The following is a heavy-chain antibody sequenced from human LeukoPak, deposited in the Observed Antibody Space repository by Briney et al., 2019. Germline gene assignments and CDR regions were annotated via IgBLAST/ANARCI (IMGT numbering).Heavy chain of an antibody. CDR3: GPTLGYNYYMDV. CDR1: GFTFSNLT. CDR2: ISGPGGST. J-gene: IGHJ6*03. V-gene: IGHV3-23*01. D-gene: IGHD3-10*01. Sequence: GGSLRLSCAASGFTFSNLTMSWVRHAPGKGLDWVSAISGPGGSTYYADSVKDRFTISRDNSKNTLYLQMNSLRAEDTAVYYCGPTLGYNYYMDVWGKGTTVTVSS.